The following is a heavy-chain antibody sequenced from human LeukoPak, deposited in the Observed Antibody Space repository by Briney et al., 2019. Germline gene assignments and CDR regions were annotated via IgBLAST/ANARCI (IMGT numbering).Heavy chain of an antibody. CDR1: GGSISSYY. CDR2: IYYSGST. V-gene: IGHV4-59*01. J-gene: IGHJ6*03. CDR3: ARDLSSYYYYYMNF. Sequence: SETLSLTCTVSGGSISSYYWSWLPQPPGKGLEGIGYIYYSGSTNYNPSLKSRVTISVDTSKNQFSLKLSSVTAAYTAVYYCARDLSSYYYYYMNFWRKGATVTVSS. D-gene: IGHD3-3*02.